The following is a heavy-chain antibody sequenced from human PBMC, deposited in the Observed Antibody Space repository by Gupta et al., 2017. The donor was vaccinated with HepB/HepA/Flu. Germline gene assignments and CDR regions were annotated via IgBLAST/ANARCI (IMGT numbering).Heavy chain of an antibody. CDR3: ARAEAAAAPPLRWFDP. J-gene: IGHJ5*02. D-gene: IGHD6-13*01. V-gene: IGHV4-30-4*01. CDR2: IYYSGIT. Sequence: QVQLQESGPGLAKPSETLSLTCTVSGGSIRSADYHEIWNRQPPGKGLEWFGYIYYSGITYYNPSLKSRVTISVDTSKNQFSLKLSSVTAADTAVYYCARAEAAAAPPLRWFDPWGQGTLVTVSS. CDR1: GGSIRSADYH.